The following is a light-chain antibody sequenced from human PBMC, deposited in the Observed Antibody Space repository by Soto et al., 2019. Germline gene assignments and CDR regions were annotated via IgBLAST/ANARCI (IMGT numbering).Light chain of an antibody. CDR1: QTVFYNSNNKDY. CDR3: QQYYRAPWT. J-gene: IGKJ1*01. CDR2: WAS. V-gene: IGKV4-1*01. Sequence: DIVMTQSPDSLSVSLGESATLTCRYSQTVFYNSNNKDYLAWYQQKPGQPPKLLIYWASTRESGVPARFSGSGSATYFTLTISSLQAEDVGVYYCQQYYRAPWTFGQGTKVDIK.